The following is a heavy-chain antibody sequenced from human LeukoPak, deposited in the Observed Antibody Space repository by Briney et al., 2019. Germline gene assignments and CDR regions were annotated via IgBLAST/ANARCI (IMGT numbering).Heavy chain of an antibody. CDR3: ARDRAGTSFDF. V-gene: IGHV3-53*01. CDR2: INSGGGT. Sequence: PGGSLRLSCAISGFTVSSTYMSWVRQAPGKGLEWVSIINSGGGTYYADSVKGRFTISRDNSKNTLHLQMNSLRAEDTAVYYCARDRAGTSFDFWGQGTLVTVSS. D-gene: IGHD6-19*01. CDR1: GFTVSSTY. J-gene: IGHJ4*02.